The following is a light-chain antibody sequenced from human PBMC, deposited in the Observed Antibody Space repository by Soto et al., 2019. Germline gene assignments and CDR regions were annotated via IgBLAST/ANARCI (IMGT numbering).Light chain of an antibody. CDR3: QQYNNWPLT. CDR1: QRVSRN. CDR2: AAS. J-gene: IGKJ4*01. Sequence: EVVMTQSPATLSVSPGDSATLSCRASQRVSRNVAWYQQKPGQAPRLLISAASTGAAGVPARFSGSGSGTEFTLTISSLQSEDFAVYYCQQYNNWPLTFGGGTKVDIK. V-gene: IGKV3D-15*01.